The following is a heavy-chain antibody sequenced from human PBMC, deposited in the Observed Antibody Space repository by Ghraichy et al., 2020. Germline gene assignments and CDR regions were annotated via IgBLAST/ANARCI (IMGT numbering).Heavy chain of an antibody. CDR1: GGSISSTSYL. V-gene: IGHV4-39*01. CDR2: IYYSGST. J-gene: IGHJ5*02. D-gene: IGHD3-3*01. CDR3: ARHGGSITTPNWFDP. Sequence: SETLSLTCTVSGGSISSTSYLWGWIRQPPGKGLEWIGSIYYSGSTYYNPSLKSRVTISVDKSKNQFSLQLNSVTAADTAVYYCARHGGSITTPNWFDPWGQGTLVTVSS.